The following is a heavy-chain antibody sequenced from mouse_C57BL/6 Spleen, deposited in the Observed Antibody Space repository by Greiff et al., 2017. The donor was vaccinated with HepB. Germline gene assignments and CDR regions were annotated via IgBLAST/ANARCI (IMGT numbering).Heavy chain of an antibody. V-gene: IGHV1-42*01. Sequence: VQLQQSGPELVKPGASVKISCKASGYSFTGYYMNWVKQSPEKSLEWIGEINPSTGGTTYNQKFKAKATLTVDKSSSTAYMQLKSLTSEDSAVYYCARSGTVVATGYFDVWGTGTTVTVSS. CDR3: ARSGTVVATGYFDV. CDR2: INPSTGGT. CDR1: GYSFTGYY. J-gene: IGHJ1*03. D-gene: IGHD1-1*01.